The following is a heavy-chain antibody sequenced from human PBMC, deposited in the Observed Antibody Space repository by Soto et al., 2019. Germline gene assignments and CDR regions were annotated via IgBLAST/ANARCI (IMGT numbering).Heavy chain of an antibody. CDR1: GFTFSSYG. D-gene: IGHD3-10*01. Sequence: GGSLRLSCAASGFTFSSYGMHWVRQAPGKGLEWVAVIWYDGSNKYYADSVKGRFTISRDNSKNTLYLQMNSLRAEDTAVYYCASLLKITMVRFYYMDVWGKGTTVTVSS. CDR3: ASLLKITMVRFYYMDV. V-gene: IGHV3-33*01. J-gene: IGHJ6*03. CDR2: IWYDGSNK.